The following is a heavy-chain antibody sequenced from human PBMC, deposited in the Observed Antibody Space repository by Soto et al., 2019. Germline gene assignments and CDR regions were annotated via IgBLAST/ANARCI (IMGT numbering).Heavy chain of an antibody. Sequence: RASVKVSCKASGYTFTSYGISWVRQAPGQGLEWMGWISAYNGNTNYAQKLQGRVTMTTDTSTSTAYMELRSLRSDDTAVYYCARANQLLVVLGRYYYYMDVSGKGTTVTVSS. V-gene: IGHV1-18*01. CDR1: GYTFTSYG. J-gene: IGHJ6*03. CDR3: ARANQLLVVLGRYYYYMDV. D-gene: IGHD6-19*01. CDR2: ISAYNGNT.